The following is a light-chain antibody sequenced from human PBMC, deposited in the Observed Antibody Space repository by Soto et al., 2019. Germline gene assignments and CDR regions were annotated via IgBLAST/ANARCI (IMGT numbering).Light chain of an antibody. J-gene: IGKJ1*01. CDR1: QTISSN. V-gene: IGKV3-15*01. CDR2: GSS. CDR3: QQYNNSPRA. Sequence: EILMTQSPATLSVSPGERVTLSCRASQTISSNLAWYQQKPGQAPRLLIYGSSIRATGISARFSGSGSGTEFTLTISSLQSEDIAVYYCQQYNNSPRACGQGTKVQIK.